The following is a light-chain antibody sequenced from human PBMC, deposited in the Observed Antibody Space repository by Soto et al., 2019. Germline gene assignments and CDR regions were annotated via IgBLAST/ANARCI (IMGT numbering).Light chain of an antibody. V-gene: IGLV2-14*01. CDR3: TAFTSASSIDV. J-gene: IGLJ1*01. CDR2: EVS. Sequence: QSVLTQPASVSGSRGQSITISCTGTSSDVGSYNYVSWYQQHPGKAPKVMIYEVSNRASGVSDRFSGSKSGNTASLTISGLKAEDEADYYCTAFTSASSIDVFGDGTKVTVL. CDR1: SSDVGSYNY.